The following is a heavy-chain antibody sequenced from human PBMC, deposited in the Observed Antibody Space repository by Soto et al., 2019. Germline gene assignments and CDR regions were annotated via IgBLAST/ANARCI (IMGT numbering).Heavy chain of an antibody. CDR2: ISYDGSNK. J-gene: IGHJ6*02. CDR3: AKAGLQLWSAYYYGMDV. CDR1: GFTFSSYG. D-gene: IGHD5-18*01. V-gene: IGHV3-30*18. Sequence: GGSLRLSCAASGFTFSSYGMHWVRQAPGKGLEWVAVISYDGSNKYYADSVKGRFTISRDNSKNTLYLQMNSLRAEDTAVYYCAKAGLQLWSAYYYGMDVWGQGTTVTVSS.